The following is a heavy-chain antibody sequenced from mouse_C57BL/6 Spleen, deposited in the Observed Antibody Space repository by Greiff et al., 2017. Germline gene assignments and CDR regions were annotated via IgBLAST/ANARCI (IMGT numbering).Heavy chain of an antibody. CDR2: IYPRRGNT. V-gene: IGHV1-81*01. CDR1: GYTFTSYG. J-gene: IGHJ2*01. D-gene: IGHD1-1*01. CDR3: ARHYYGSSYHFDY. Sequence: QVQLQQSGAELARPGASVKLSCKASGYTFTSYGISWVKQRTGQGLEWIGEIYPRRGNTYYNEKFKGKATLTADKSSSTAYMELRSLTSEDSAVYFCARHYYGSSYHFDYWGQGTTLTVSS.